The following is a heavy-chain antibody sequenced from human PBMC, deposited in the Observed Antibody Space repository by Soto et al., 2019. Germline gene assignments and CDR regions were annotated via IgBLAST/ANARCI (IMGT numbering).Heavy chain of an antibody. CDR1: AGSISSYY. V-gene: IGHV4-4*07. CDR2: IYTSGST. CDR3: GGEYSRSSPGAQNTNLRAGMDV. D-gene: IGHD6-6*01. Sequence: PSETLSLTCTVSAGSISSYYWSWIRQPAGKGLEWIGRIYTSGSTNYNPSLKSRVTMSVATSKNQFSLNLSSVTAADTAGYYCGGEYSRSSPGAQNTNLRAGMDVWGQGTTVTVSS. J-gene: IGHJ6*02.